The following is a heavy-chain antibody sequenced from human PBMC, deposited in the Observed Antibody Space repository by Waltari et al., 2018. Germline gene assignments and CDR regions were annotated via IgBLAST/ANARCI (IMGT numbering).Heavy chain of an antibody. CDR3: ARGQSIRLGELFDY. V-gene: IGHV1-69*05. Sequence: QVQLVQSGAEVKKPGSSVKVSCKASGGTFSSYAISWVRQAPGPGLEWMGGIIPIFGTAHYAQKFQGIVTITTDESTSTAYMELSSLRSEDTAVYYCARGQSIRLGELFDYWGQGTLVTVSS. CDR2: IIPIFGTA. D-gene: IGHD3-16*01. J-gene: IGHJ4*02. CDR1: GGTFSSYA.